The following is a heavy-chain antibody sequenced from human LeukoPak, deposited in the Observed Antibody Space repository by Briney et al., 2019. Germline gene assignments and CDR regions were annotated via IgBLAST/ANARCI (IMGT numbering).Heavy chain of an antibody. Sequence: GGSLRLSCAASGFTFRSYWMSWVRQAPGKGLEWVANMKLDGSEEYYVGSVKGRFTISSDNAKNSLYLQMNSLRVDDTAVYYCARWARYCSSGSCYSWFDPWGQGTLVTVSS. D-gene: IGHD2-15*01. J-gene: IGHJ5*02. CDR2: MKLDGSEE. CDR1: GFTFRSYW. CDR3: ARWARYCSSGSCYSWFDP. V-gene: IGHV3-7*01.